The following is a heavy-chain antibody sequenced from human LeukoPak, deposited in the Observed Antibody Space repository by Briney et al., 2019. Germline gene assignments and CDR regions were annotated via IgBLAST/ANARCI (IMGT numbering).Heavy chain of an antibody. D-gene: IGHD3-9*01. CDR2: MKPNSGNT. J-gene: IGHJ3*02. CDR3: ARGRELRYFDWYIRSDDAFDI. CDR1: GYTFTSYD. V-gene: IGHV1-8*01. Sequence: ASVKVSCQASGYTFTSYDINWVRPAAGQGRAWMGWMKPNSGNTGDAQKFQGRVNMTRNTSVSTAYMELSSLRSEDTAVYYCARGRELRYFDWYIRSDDAFDIWGQGTMVTVSS.